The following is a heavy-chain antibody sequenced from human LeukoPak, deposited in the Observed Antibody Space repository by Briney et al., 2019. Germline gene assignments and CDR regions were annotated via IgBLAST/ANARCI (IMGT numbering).Heavy chain of an antibody. J-gene: IGHJ3*02. D-gene: IGHD4-17*01. Sequence: GGSLRLSCAASGFTFSDHYMDWVRQAPGKGLEWVGRTRNKANSYTTEYPASVKGRFTISRDDSNNSLYLQMNSLKTEDTAVYYCARDRRDYGDYGDAFDIWGQGTMVTVSS. CDR3: ARDRRDYGDYGDAFDI. CDR1: GFTFSDHY. CDR2: TRNKANSYTT. V-gene: IGHV3-72*01.